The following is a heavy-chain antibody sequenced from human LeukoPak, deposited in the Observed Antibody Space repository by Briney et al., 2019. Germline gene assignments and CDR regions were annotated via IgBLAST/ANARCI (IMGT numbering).Heavy chain of an antibody. CDR1: GFTFTSSA. V-gene: IGHV1-58*02. D-gene: IGHD5-24*01. CDR3: AADPGAVEMATRTFDY. CDR2: IVVGSGNT. J-gene: IGHJ4*02. Sequence: PGTSVKVSCKASGFTFTSSAMQWVRQARGQRLEWIGWIVVGSGNTNYAQKFQERVTITRDMSTSTAYMELSSLRSEDTAVYCCAADPGAVEMATRTFDYWGQGTLVTVSS.